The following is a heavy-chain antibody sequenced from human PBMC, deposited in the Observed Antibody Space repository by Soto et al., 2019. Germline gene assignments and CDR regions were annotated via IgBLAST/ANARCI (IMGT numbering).Heavy chain of an antibody. V-gene: IGHV3-64*02. Sequence: VQLVESGEGLVQPGGSLRPSCAASGFTFSSYNIHWIRQAPGKGLEFVSAISRSGDRTYYADSVKGRFTITRDNSKNTVWLQMGSLRAEDMAVYYCARARCSSGQCYYFDYWGRGALVSVSS. CDR2: ISRSGDRT. D-gene: IGHD2-15*01. J-gene: IGHJ4*02. CDR3: ARARCSSGQCYYFDY. CDR1: GFTFSSYN.